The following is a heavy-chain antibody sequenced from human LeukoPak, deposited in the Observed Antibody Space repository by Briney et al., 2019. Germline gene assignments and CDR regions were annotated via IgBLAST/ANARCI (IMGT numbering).Heavy chain of an antibody. CDR2: TNSDGSST. V-gene: IGHV3-74*01. CDR1: GFTFSSYW. Sequence: PGGSLRLSCAASGFTFSSYWMHWVRQAPGKGLVWVSRTNSDGSSTSYADSVKGRFTISRDNAKNTLYLQMNSLRAEDTAVYYCARDSLGYCSGGSCYAGLDYWGQGTLVTVSS. D-gene: IGHD2-15*01. J-gene: IGHJ4*02. CDR3: ARDSLGYCSGGSCYAGLDY.